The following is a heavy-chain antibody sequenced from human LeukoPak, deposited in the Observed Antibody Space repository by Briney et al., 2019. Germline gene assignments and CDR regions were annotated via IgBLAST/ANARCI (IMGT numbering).Heavy chain of an antibody. V-gene: IGHV3-74*01. CDR1: GFTFSSYW. Sequence: GGSLRLSCAASGFTFSSYWMHWVRQAPGKGLVWVSRINSDGSSTSYADSVKGRFTISRDNAKNTLYLQMNSLRAEDTAVYYCARDWGHHSLVATIPVYYYYGMDVWGQGTTVTVSS. J-gene: IGHJ6*02. CDR3: ARDWGHHSLVATIPVYYYYGMDV. CDR2: INSDGSST. D-gene: IGHD5-12*01.